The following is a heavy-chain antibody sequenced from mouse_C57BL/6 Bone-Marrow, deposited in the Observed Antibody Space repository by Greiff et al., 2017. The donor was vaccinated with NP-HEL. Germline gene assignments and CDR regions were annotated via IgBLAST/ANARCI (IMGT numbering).Heavy chain of an antibody. J-gene: IGHJ2*01. D-gene: IGHD3-3*01. V-gene: IGHV14-4*01. Sequence: EVQLQQSGAELVRPGASVKLSCTASGFNIKDDYMHWVKQRPEQGLEWIGWIDPENGDTEYASKFQGKATITADTSSNTAYLQLSSLTSEDTAVYYCTPRGQLSYYFDDWGQGTTLTVAS. CDR3: TPRGQLSYYFDD. CDR2: IDPENGDT. CDR1: GFNIKDDY.